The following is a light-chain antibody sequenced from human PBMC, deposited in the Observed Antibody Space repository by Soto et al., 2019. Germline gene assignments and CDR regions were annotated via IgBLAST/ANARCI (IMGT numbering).Light chain of an antibody. CDR1: QSVSRSY. CDR3: QQLRT. CDR2: GAS. V-gene: IGKV3-20*01. J-gene: IGKJ1*01. Sequence: EIVLTQSPGTLSLSPGERATLSCRASQSVSRSYLAWYQQKPGQAPRLLIYGASSRATGIPDRFSGSGSGTDFTLTISRLEPEDFAVYYCQQLRTFGQGTKVEIK.